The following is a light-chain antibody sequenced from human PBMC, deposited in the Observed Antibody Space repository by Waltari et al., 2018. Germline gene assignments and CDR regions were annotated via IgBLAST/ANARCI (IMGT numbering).Light chain of an antibody. CDR2: DGS. V-gene: IGKV1-12*01. CDR3: QQVDSFPRT. CDR1: QGISSR. Sequence: DIQMTQSPSSVSASVGDRVTLTCRASQGISSRLAWYQQKPGKAPKLLIYDGSSLHSGVPSRFSGSGSGTEFTLTISSLQPEDFATYYCQQVDSFPRTFGQGTKVEVK. J-gene: IGKJ1*01.